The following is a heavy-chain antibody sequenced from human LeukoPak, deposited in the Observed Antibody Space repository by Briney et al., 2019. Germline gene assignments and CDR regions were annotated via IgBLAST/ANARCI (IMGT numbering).Heavy chain of an antibody. CDR2: ISSSGSTI. J-gene: IGHJ5*02. V-gene: IGHV3-48*04. CDR1: GFTFSSYS. Sequence: GGSLRLSCAASGFTFSSYSMNGVRQAPGKGLEWVSYISSSGSTIYYADSVKGRFTISRDNAKNSLYLQMNSLRAEDTAVYYCARAKPPAAIIWFDPWGQGTLVTVSS. CDR3: ARAKPPAAIIWFDP. D-gene: IGHD2-2*02.